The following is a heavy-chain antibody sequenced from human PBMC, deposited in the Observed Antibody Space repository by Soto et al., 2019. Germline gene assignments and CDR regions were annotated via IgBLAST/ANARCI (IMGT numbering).Heavy chain of an antibody. CDR3: ARAEARSSGWTAGLIDY. CDR2: INPNSGGT. J-gene: IGHJ4*02. V-gene: IGHV1-2*02. CDR1: GYTFTGYY. Sequence: GASVKVSCKASGYTFTGYYMHWVRQAPGQGLEWMGWINPNSGGTNYAQKFQGRVTMTRDTSISTAYMELSRLRSDDTAVYYCARAEARSSGWTAGLIDYWGQGTLVTSPQ. D-gene: IGHD6-19*01.